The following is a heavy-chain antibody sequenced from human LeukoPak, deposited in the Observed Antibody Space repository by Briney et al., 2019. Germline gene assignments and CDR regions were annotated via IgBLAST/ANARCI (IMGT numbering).Heavy chain of an antibody. D-gene: IGHD2-2*01. CDR1: GFTFSSYG. V-gene: IGHV3-48*04. CDR3: AKASDIVVVPAALFDY. J-gene: IGHJ4*02. Sequence: GGSLRLSCAASGFTFSSYGMHWVRQAPGKGLEWVSYISSSGSTIYYADSVKGRFTISRDNAKNSLYLQMNSLRAEDTAVYYCAKASDIVVVPAALFDYWGQGTLVTVSS. CDR2: ISSSGSTI.